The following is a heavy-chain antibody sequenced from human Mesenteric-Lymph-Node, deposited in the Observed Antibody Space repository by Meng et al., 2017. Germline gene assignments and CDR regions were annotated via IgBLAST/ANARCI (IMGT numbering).Heavy chain of an antibody. J-gene: IGHJ4*02. CDR1: GFTFDDYA. V-gene: IGHV3-9*01. CDR3: ARHKVGYFEPRALDY. CDR2: ISWNSGSI. D-gene: IGHD3-9*01. Sequence: SLKISCAASGFTFDDYAMHWVRQAPGKGLEWVSGISWNSGSIGYADSVKGRFTISRDNAKNSLSLQMNSLRAEDTAVYYCARHKVGYFEPRALDYWGQGTLVTVSS.